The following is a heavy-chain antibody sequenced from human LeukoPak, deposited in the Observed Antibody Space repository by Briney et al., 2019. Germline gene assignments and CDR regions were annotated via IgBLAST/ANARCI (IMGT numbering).Heavy chain of an antibody. CDR1: GDSISRYY. J-gene: IGHJ5*02. D-gene: IGHD3-10*01. CDR2: IYNGGII. CDR3: ARDSGTTGEVKFDP. Sequence: SETLSLTCTVSGDSISRYYWSWIRHPAGKGLEWIGRIYNGGIITYNPSLKSRVTMSIDTSNNQFSLRLRFVTAADTAVYYCARDSGTTGEVKFDPWGQGTLVTVSS. V-gene: IGHV4-4*07.